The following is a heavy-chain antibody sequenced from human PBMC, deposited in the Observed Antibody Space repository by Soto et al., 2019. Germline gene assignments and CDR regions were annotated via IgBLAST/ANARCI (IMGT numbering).Heavy chain of an antibody. D-gene: IGHD3-16*01. Sequence: QVQLVESGGGLVQPGGSLRLSCAASGFTFGDYEMSWIRQAAGKGPEWVSFLSRSGNTIYYADSVKGRFSISRDNAENSMYLQMESLRVEYTSTYFCSRSSVLYAADAFDMWGQGTMVTVSA. CDR1: GFTFGDYE. CDR3: SRSSVLYAADAFDM. V-gene: IGHV3-11*01. CDR2: LSRSGNTI. J-gene: IGHJ3*02.